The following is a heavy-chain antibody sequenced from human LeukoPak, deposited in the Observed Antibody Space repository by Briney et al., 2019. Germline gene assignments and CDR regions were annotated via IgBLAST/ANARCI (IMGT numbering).Heavy chain of an antibody. V-gene: IGHV2-5*02. CDR3: ARSPAYYYESSGYYHY. D-gene: IGHD3-22*01. J-gene: IGHJ4*02. CDR2: IYWDDDK. Sequence: SGPTLVNPTPTLTLTCTFSGFSLSTSGVGVGWIRQPPGKALEWLALIYWDDDKRYRPSLKSRLTITKDTSKNQVVLTMTNIDPVDTGTYYCARSPAYYYESSGYYHYWGQGTLVTVSS. CDR1: GFSLSTSGVG.